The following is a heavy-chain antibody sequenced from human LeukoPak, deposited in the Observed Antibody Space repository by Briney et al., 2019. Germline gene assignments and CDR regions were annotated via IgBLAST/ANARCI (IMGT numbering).Heavy chain of an antibody. Sequence: SETLSLTCTVSGGSISSSSYYWGWIRQPPGKGLEWIGSIYYSGSTYYNPSLKSRVTISVDTSKNQFSLKLSSVTAADTAVYYCARALHYDFWSGYYTEDYWGQGTLVTVSS. J-gene: IGHJ4*02. CDR3: ARALHYDFWSGYYTEDY. CDR2: IYYSGST. V-gene: IGHV4-39*01. D-gene: IGHD3-3*01. CDR1: GGSISSSSYY.